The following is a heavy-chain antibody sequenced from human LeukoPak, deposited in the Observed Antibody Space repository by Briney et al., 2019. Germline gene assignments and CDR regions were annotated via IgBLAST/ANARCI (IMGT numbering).Heavy chain of an antibody. CDR2: IYSSGST. J-gene: IGHJ4*02. Sequence: SETLSLTCTVSDGSISSGSYYWSWIRQPAGKGLEWIGRIYSSGSTSYNPSLKSRVTISVDTSKNQFSLKLSSVTAADAAVYYCARGNSGSYYFWGQGTLVTVSS. V-gene: IGHV4-61*02. CDR1: DGSISSGSYY. D-gene: IGHD1-26*01. CDR3: ARGNSGSYYF.